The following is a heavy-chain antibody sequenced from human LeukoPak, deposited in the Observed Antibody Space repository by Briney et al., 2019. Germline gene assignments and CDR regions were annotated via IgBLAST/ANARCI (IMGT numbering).Heavy chain of an antibody. J-gene: IGHJ5*02. CDR3: ARVMTTVTWWFDP. CDR1: GYTFTGYY. CDR2: INPNSGGT. Sequence: ASVKVSCKASGYTFTGYYMHWVRQAPGQGLEWMGWINPNSGGTNYAQKFQGRVTMTRDTSISTAYMELSRLRSDDTAVYYCARVMTTVTWWFDPSGQGTLVTVSS. D-gene: IGHD4-11*01. V-gene: IGHV1-2*02.